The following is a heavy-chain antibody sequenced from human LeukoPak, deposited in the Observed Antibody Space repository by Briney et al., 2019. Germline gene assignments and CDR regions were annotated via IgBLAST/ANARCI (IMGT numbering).Heavy chain of an antibody. V-gene: IGHV1-2*06. CDR1: GYSFSDYP. CDR3: ARGGSGSGYLYYFDS. J-gene: IGHJ4*02. Sequence: GASVKVSCKASGYSFSDYPIHWVRQAPGQGLEWMGRINSNSGGTSYAQNFQGRVTMTRDTSITSAYMEVSGLTSDDTAVYYCARGGSGSGYLYYFDSWGQGTLVSVSP. CDR2: INSNSGGT. D-gene: IGHD3-10*01.